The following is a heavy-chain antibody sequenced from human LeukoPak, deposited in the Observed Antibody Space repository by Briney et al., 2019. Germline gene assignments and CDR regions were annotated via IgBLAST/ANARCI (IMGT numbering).Heavy chain of an antibody. Sequence: GGSLRLSCAASGFTFSSYGMHWVRQAPGKGLEWVAVISYDGSNKYYADSVKGRFTISRDNSKNTLYLQMNSLRAKDTAVYYCAKGVTMVRGVISRYFDYWGQGTLVTVSS. V-gene: IGHV3-30*18. CDR1: GFTFSSYG. CDR3: AKGVTMVRGVISRYFDY. J-gene: IGHJ4*02. CDR2: ISYDGSNK. D-gene: IGHD3-10*01.